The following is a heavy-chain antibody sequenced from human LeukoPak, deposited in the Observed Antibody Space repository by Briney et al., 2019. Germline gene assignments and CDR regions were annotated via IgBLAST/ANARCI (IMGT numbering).Heavy chain of an antibody. J-gene: IGHJ4*02. CDR2: INAGNGNT. CDR3: ARGGVPGYYYDSSGYYYHYFDY. Sequence: ASVKVSCKASGYTFTSYAMHWVRQAPGQRLEWMGWINAGNGNTKYSQKFQGRATITRDTSASTAYTELSSLRSEDTAVYYCARGGVPGYYYDSSGYYYHYFDYWGQGILVTVSS. CDR1: GYTFTSYA. D-gene: IGHD3-22*01. V-gene: IGHV1-3*01.